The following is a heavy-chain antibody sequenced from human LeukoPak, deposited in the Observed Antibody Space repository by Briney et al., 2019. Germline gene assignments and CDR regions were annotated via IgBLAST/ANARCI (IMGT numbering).Heavy chain of an antibody. D-gene: IGHD2-2*01. CDR2: ISGCCGST. J-gene: IGHJ4*02. CDR3: AKANQLLWAYYFDY. Sequence: PGWSLRLSCPASGFTFISYAMSWVRQAPGKGLEWVSAISGCCGSTYSPNSVKGRFTISRDNSKNTLYLQRNSLRAEDTAVYYCAKANQLLWAYYFDYWGQGTLVTVSS. V-gene: IGHV3-23*01. CDR1: GFTFISYA.